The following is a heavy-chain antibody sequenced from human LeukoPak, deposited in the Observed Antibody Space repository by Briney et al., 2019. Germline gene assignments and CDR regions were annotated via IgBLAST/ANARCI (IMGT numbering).Heavy chain of an antibody. CDR3: ASDPSAIGGRFDP. V-gene: IGHV4-4*07. D-gene: IGHD3-10*01. CDR1: GGSISRYY. CDR2: HYSCGST. J-gene: IGHJ5*02. Sequence: SEALSLTCTGSGGSISRYYWNWIRQPAGKGLEWIGHHYSCGSTNYNPSLKTRATMSVDPSKNQLSLTLSYVPAADTAVYYCASDPSAIGGRFDPWGQGTLVAVSS.